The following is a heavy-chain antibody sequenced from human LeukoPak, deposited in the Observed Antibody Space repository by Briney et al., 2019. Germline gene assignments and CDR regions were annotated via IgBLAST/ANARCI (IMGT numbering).Heavy chain of an antibody. CDR3: AKDSVAVAGTGYFDY. V-gene: IGHV3-9*01. J-gene: IGHJ4*02. D-gene: IGHD6-19*01. Sequence: SLRLSCAASEFTFSSHAMIWVRQAPGKGLEWVSGSSWNSGSIGYADSVKGRFTISRDNAKNSLYLQMNSLRAEDTALYYCAKDSVAVAGTGYFDYWGQGTLVTVSS. CDR2: SSWNSGSI. CDR1: EFTFSSHA.